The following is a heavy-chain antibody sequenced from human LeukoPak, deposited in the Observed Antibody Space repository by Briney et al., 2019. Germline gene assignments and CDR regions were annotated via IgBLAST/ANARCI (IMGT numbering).Heavy chain of an antibody. CDR2: ISASGGST. J-gene: IGHJ4*02. CDR1: GFTFSSYG. D-gene: IGHD6-19*01. Sequence: GGTLRLSCAASGFTFSSYGMSWVRQAPGKGLEWVSAISASGGSTYYADSVKGRFTISRDNSKNTLYLQMNSLRGEDTAVYYCAKDLSFPDASSGWYWVLRLGYFDYWGQGTLVTVSS. V-gene: IGHV3-23*01. CDR3: AKDLSFPDASSGWYWVLRLGYFDY.